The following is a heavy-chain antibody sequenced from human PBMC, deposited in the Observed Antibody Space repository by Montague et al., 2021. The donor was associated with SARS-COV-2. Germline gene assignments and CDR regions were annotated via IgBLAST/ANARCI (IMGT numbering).Heavy chain of an antibody. V-gene: IGHV4-59*01. CDR1: GGSISRYF. CDR3: ARVTLGGRDGRTRQYDGLDS. D-gene: IGHD3-16*01. CDR2: VHDIESS. Sequence: SETLSLTCTVSGGSISRYFWNWNRQTPGKGLEWMGYVHDIESSIYNPSLQSRITILLDTPKNQFSLRLNAVTAADTAVYYCARVTLGGRDGRTRQYDGLDSWGQGILVTVSS. J-gene: IGHJ4*02.